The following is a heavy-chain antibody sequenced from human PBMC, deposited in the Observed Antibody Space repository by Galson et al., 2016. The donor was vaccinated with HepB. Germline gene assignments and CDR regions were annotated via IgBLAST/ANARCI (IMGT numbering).Heavy chain of an antibody. V-gene: IGHV1-3*01. J-gene: IGHJ3*02. CDR3: ARDDRPTYYYDRRGYDGALDT. CDR2: INGENGNT. Sequence: SVKVSCKASGYAFTSYAMHWVRQAPGQRPEWMGWINGENGNTKYSQKFQDRVSITRDTPASTAYIELSSLRSEDTAVYYCARDDRPTYYYDRRGYDGALDTWGQGTMVIVSS. CDR1: GYAFTSYA. D-gene: IGHD3-22*01.